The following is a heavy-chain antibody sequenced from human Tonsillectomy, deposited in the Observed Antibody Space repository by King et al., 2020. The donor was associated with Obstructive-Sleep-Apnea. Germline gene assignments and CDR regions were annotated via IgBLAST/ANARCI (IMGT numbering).Heavy chain of an antibody. CDR3: AKGLRWELPLDC. CDR1: GFTFRSYS. Sequence: VQLVESGGGLVQPGGSLRISCEVFGFTFRSYSMSWVRQAPGRGGWWGSGFSGGNKNSYYTDSVKGWFTISRDKSKNTLYLQMNSLSAEDTAVYYCAKGLRWELPLDCWGQGTLVTVSS. J-gene: IGHJ4*02. V-gene: IGHV3-23*04. D-gene: IGHD1-26*01. CDR2: FSGGNKNS.